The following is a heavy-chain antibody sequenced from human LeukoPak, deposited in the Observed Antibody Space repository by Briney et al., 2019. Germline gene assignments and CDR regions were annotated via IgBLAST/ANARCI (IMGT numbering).Heavy chain of an antibody. CDR1: GYTLTELS. Sequence: ASVKVSCKVSGYTLTELSMHWVRQAPGKGLEWMGGFDPEDGETIYAQKFQGRVTMTEDTSTDTAYMELSSLRSEDTAVYYCATSDGYSYGFGDYFDYWGQGTLVTVSS. J-gene: IGHJ4*02. CDR3: ATSDGYSYGFGDYFDY. CDR2: FDPEDGET. D-gene: IGHD5-18*01. V-gene: IGHV1-24*01.